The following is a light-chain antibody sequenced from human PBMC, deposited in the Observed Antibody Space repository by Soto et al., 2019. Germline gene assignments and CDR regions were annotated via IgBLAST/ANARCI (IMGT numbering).Light chain of an antibody. CDR3: QQSYSTLSWT. CDR2: AAS. J-gene: IGKJ1*01. V-gene: IGKV1-39*01. CDR1: QSISTY. Sequence: DIQMTQSPSSLSASVGDRVTITCRASQSISTYLNWYQQKPGKAPNLLIYAASSLQSGVPSRFSGSGSGTDFTLTINSLQPEDGATYYCQQSYSTLSWTFGQGTKVEIK.